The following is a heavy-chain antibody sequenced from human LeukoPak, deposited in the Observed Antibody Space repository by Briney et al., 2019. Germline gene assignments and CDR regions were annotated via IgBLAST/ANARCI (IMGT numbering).Heavy chain of an antibody. CDR1: GFTFDDYT. J-gene: IGHJ3*02. D-gene: IGHD5-12*01. Sequence: GGSLRLSCAASGFTFDDYTMHWVRQAPGKGLEWVSLISRDGGSTYYADSVKGRFTISRDNAKNSLYLQMNSLRAEDTAVYYCAGGHIVATISDAFDIWGQGTMVTVSS. CDR3: AGGHIVATISDAFDI. CDR2: ISRDGGST. V-gene: IGHV3-43*01.